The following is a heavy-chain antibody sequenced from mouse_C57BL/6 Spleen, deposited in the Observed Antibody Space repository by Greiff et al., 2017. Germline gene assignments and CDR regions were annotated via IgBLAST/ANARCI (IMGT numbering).Heavy chain of an antibody. D-gene: IGHD1-1*02. Sequence: VQLQQSGAELVKPGASVKISCKASGYAFSSYWMNWVKQRPGKGLEWIGQIYPGDGDTNYNGKFKGKATLTADKSSSTAYMQLSSLTAEYSAVYFCARGRGGNWFAYWGQGTLVTVSA. CDR2: IYPGDGDT. J-gene: IGHJ3*01. CDR1: GYAFSSYW. V-gene: IGHV1-80*01. CDR3: ARGRGGNWFAY.